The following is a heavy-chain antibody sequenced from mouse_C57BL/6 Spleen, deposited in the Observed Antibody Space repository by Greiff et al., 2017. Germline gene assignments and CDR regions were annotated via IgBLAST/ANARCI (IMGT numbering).Heavy chain of an antibody. J-gene: IGHJ3*01. D-gene: IGHD2-4*01. CDR2: ISSGGSYT. Sequence: EVQVVESGGDLVKPGGSLKLSCAASGFTFSSYGMSWVRQTPDKRLEWVATISSGGSYTYYPDSVKGRFTISRDNAKNTLYLQMSSLKSEDTAMYYCARRGDYDEISFAYWGQGTLVTVSA. CDR3: ARRGDYDEISFAY. CDR1: GFTFSSYG. V-gene: IGHV5-6*01.